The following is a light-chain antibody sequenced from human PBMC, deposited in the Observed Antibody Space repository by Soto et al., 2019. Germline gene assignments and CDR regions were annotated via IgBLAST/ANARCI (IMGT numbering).Light chain of an antibody. J-gene: IGKJ4*01. CDR2: AAS. CDR3: QQLNSYPPT. CDR1: QGISDY. Sequence: DIQLTQSPSFLSASVGDRVTITCRATQGISDYLGWYQRKPGKAPKLLIYAASTLQSGVPSRFSGSGSGTEFTLRICSLQPEDFATYYCQQLNSYPPTFGGGTKVEIK. V-gene: IGKV1-9*01.